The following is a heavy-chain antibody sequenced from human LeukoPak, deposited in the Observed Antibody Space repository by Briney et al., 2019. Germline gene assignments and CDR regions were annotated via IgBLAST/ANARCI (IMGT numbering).Heavy chain of an antibody. CDR1: GFTFSSYW. CDR2: IKQDGSEK. CDR3: AKAKAGRTLYYYYYMDV. V-gene: IGHV3-7*03. Sequence: GGSLRLSCAASGFTFSSYWMSWVRQAPGKGLEWVANIKQDGSEKYYVDSVKGRFTISRDNAKNSVDLQMNSLRAEDTAVYYCAKAKAGRTLYYYYYMDVWGKGTTVTVSS. J-gene: IGHJ6*03. D-gene: IGHD3-10*01.